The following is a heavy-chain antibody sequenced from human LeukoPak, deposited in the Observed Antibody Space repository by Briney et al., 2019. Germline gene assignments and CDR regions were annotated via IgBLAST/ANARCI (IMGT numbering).Heavy chain of an antibody. V-gene: IGHV4-39*01. CDR2: IYYSGST. CDR1: GLPISSSSYY. J-gene: IGHJ4*02. CDR3: ARHDLRGRYYDSSGSDY. Sequence: QSSETLSLTCTVSGLPISSSSYYWGWIRQPPGKGLEWIGSIYYSGSTYYNPSLKSRVTISVDTSKNQFSLKLSSVTAADTAVYYCARHDLRGRYYDSSGSDYWGQGTLVTVSS. D-gene: IGHD3-22*01.